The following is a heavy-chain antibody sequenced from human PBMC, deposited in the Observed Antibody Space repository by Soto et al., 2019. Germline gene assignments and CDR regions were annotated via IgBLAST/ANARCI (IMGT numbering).Heavy chain of an antibody. D-gene: IGHD3-16*01. Sequence: ASVKVSCKASGYSFTGYYIHWLRQAPGQGPEWMGWINPNTGDTKYAQQFQGWVTMTRDTSISTAYMELSRLKSDDTAVFYWVRKGETWGFSRGKLPPPQTYHYYGRDVGGQGTRAPVP. V-gene: IGHV1-2*04. J-gene: IGHJ6*02. CDR3: VRKGETWGFSRGKLPPPQTYHYYGRDV. CDR2: INPNTGDT. CDR1: GYSFTGYY.